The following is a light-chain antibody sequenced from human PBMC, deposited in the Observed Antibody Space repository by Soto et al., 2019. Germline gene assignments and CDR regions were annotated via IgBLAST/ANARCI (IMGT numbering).Light chain of an antibody. V-gene: IGKV3-11*01. J-gene: IGKJ4*01. Sequence: EIVLTQSPATLSMSLGERATLSCRASQSVSTYLDWYQQRPGQAPRLLIYDASIRATGIPARFSRNGSGTVFTLTISSLEPEHVAVYYCQRRTISPFGAGTKVEIK. CDR3: QRRTISP. CDR1: QSVSTY. CDR2: DAS.